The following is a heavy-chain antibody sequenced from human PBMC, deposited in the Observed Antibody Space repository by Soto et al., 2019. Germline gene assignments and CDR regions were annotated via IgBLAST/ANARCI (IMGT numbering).Heavy chain of an antibody. D-gene: IGHD6-13*01. CDR3: ASTAVKSSGWYA. J-gene: IGHJ5*02. CDR1: EFTFNTYD. Sequence: QLVESGGGLVQPGGSLRLSCAASEFTFNTYDMNWVRQAPGKGLEWISYINSGGKTIYYADSVEGRFTVSRDNAKRSLYLQMNNLKAEDTAVYFCASTAVKSSGWYAWGQGPLVNVSP. V-gene: IGHV3-48*03. CDR2: INSGGKTI.